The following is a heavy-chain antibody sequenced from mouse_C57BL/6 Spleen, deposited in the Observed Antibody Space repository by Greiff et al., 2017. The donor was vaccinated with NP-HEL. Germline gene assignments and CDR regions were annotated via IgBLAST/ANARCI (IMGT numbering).Heavy chain of an antibody. CDR1: GYTFTTYP. CDR3: ARGGYYGNYVSYAMDY. J-gene: IGHJ4*01. CDR2: FHPYNDDT. V-gene: IGHV1-47*01. Sequence: QVQLQQSGAELVKPGASVKMSCKASGYTFTTYPIEWMKQNHGKSLEWIGNFHPYNDDTKYNEKFKGKATLTVEKSSSTVYLELSRLTSDDSAVYYCARGGYYGNYVSYAMDYWGQGTSVTVSS. D-gene: IGHD2-1*01.